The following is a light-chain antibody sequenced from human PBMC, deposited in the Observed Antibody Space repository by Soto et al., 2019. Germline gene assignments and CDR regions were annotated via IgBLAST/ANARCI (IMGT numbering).Light chain of an antibody. CDR3: KRSYSTPRT. J-gene: IGKJ2*01. V-gene: IGKV1-39*01. CDR1: QSISSY. Sequence: DIQMTQSPSSLSASVGDRVTITCRASQSISSYLNWYQQKPGKAPKLLIYAASSLQSGVPSRFSGGGSGQDSTLTISSRQPEDFATYYGKRSYSTPRTLAQGTKREI. CDR2: AAS.